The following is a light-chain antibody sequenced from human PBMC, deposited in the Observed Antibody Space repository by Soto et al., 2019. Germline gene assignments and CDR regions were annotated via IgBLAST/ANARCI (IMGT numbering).Light chain of an antibody. Sequence: QSVLTQPASVSGSPGQSITISCTGTSSDVGSYNYVSWYQQHPGKAPKLMIYEVSNRPSGVSNRFSGSKSGNTASLTISGLQAEDEADYYCSSYTISSTRVFGGGTKVTVL. J-gene: IGLJ2*01. V-gene: IGLV2-14*01. CDR2: EVS. CDR3: SSYTISSTRV. CDR1: SSDVGSYNY.